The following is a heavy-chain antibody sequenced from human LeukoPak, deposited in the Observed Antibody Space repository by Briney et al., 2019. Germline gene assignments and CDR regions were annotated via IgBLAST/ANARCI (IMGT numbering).Heavy chain of an antibody. CDR1: AFTFSSHS. CDR2: IGGSSSSI. V-gene: IGHV3-21*01. CDR3: ATGIAAAATFDY. Sequence: GGSLRLSCAASAFTFSSHSMNWVRQAPGKGLEWVSSIGGSSSSIYYADSVKGRFTISRDNAKNSLYLQMNSLRAEDTAVYYCATGIAAAATFDYWGQGTLVTVSS. D-gene: IGHD6-13*01. J-gene: IGHJ4*02.